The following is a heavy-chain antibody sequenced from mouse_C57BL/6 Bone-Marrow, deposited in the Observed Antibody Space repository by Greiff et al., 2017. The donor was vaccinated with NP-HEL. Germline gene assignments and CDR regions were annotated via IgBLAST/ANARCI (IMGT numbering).Heavy chain of an antibody. CDR1: GYTFTSYW. Sequence: QVQLKQPGAELVMPGASVKLSCKASGYTFTSYWMHWVKHRPGQGLEWIGEIDPSDSYPYYTQKFKGKSTLTVDQSSSTAYMQLSSLTSEDAAVYYCARSWDYGSSSFAYRGQGTLVTVSA. CDR2: IDPSDSYP. CDR3: ARSWDYGSSSFAY. D-gene: IGHD1-1*01. V-gene: IGHV1-69*01. J-gene: IGHJ3*01.